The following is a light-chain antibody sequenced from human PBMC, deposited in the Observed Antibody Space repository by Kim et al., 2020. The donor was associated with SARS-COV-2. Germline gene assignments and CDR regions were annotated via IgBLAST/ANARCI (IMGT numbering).Light chain of an antibody. Sequence: RQTATLTYTGNSNNVEHQGVIWLQQHQGHPPKLLSYRKNNRPSGTSERLSASTSGNTASLTITGLQPEDETDYYCSPWDSGLSVWVFAGGTKLTVL. J-gene: IGLJ3*02. V-gene: IGLV10-54*01. CDR3: SPWDSGLSVWV. CDR1: SNNVEHQG. CDR2: RKN.